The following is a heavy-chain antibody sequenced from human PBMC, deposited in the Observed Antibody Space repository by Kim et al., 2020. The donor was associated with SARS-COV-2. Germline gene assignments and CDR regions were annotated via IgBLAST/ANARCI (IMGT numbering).Heavy chain of an antibody. CDR3: ARGVWYYCGSGSYPYYYYYGMDV. V-gene: IGHV4-59*01. Sequence: SETLSLTCTVSGGSISSYYWSWIRQPPGKGLEWIGYIYYSGSTNYNPSLKSRVTISVDTSKNQFSLKLSSVTAADTAVYYCARGVWYYCGSGSYPYYYYYGMDVWGQGTTGTVSS. J-gene: IGHJ6*02. CDR1: GGSISSYY. D-gene: IGHD3-10*01. CDR2: IYYSGST.